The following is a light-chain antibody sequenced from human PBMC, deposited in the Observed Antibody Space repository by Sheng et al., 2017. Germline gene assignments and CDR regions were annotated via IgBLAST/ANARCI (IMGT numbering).Light chain of an antibody. Sequence: QSALTQPASVSGSPGQSITISCTGTSNDVGSYNLVSWYQQHPGKAPKLMIYEGSKRPSGVSNRFSGSKSDNTASLTISGLQAEDGADYYCCSSAGTNSFVFGTGTKVTVL. J-gene: IGLJ1*01. CDR1: SNDVGSYNL. V-gene: IGLV2-23*03. CDR2: EGS. CDR3: CSSAGTNSFV.